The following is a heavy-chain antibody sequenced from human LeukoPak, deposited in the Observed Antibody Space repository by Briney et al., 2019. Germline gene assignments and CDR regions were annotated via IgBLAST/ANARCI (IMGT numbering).Heavy chain of an antibody. D-gene: IGHD1-14*01. CDR2: IYTSGST. CDR1: GGSISSSSYY. Sequence: SETLSLTCTVSGGSISSSSYYWSWIRQPAGKGLEWIGRIYTSGSTNYNPSLKSRVTLSLDTSKNQFSLKLSSVTAADTAVYYCARDRKYEAFDIWGQGTMVTVSS. V-gene: IGHV4-61*02. CDR3: ARDRKYEAFDI. J-gene: IGHJ3*02.